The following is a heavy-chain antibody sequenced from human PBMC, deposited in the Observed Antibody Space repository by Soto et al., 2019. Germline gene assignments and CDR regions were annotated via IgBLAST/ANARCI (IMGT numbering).Heavy chain of an antibody. Sequence: SVKVSCKSSGGTFSSYTVNWVRQAPGQGLEWLGRIIPILGIAKYAQKFQGRVTITADISTSTAYMELSSLRSEDTAVYYCASSLFYYYSGDYREYFQHWAQGTLVTVSS. CDR1: GGTFSSYT. D-gene: IGHD3-10*01. V-gene: IGHV1-69*02. CDR2: IIPILGIA. CDR3: ASSLFYYYSGDYREYFQH. J-gene: IGHJ1*01.